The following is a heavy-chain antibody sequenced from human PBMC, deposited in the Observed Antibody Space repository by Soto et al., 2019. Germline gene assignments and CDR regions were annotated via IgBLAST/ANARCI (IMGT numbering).Heavy chain of an antibody. CDR1: GDSVSSNSAA. Sequence: PSQTLSLTCAISGDSVSSNSAAWNWIRQSPSRGLEWLGRTYYRSKWYNDYAVSVKSRITINPDTSKNQFSLQLNSVTPEDTAVYYCARDLPYCSSTSCYDGEGLSPLLGDYYYGMDVWGQGTTVTVSS. CDR2: TYYRSKWYN. V-gene: IGHV6-1*01. D-gene: IGHD2-2*01. CDR3: ARDLPYCSSTSCYDGEGLSPLLGDYYYGMDV. J-gene: IGHJ6*02.